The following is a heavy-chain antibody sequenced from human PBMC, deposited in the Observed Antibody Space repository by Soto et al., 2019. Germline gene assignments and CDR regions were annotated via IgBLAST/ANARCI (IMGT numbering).Heavy chain of an antibody. J-gene: IGHJ4*02. D-gene: IGHD2-8*01. CDR1: GFTFKDYY. CDR2: MSGSGDTI. V-gene: IGHV3-11*01. CDR3: ARDYTNCTNGMCYFEY. Sequence: QVQLVESGGGLVRPGGSLTLSCGVSGFTFKDYYMTWIRQAPGKGLEWVSYMSGSGDTIYYADSVKGRFTISRDNARNSLYLQMTSLRVEDTAVYYCARDYTNCTNGMCYFEYWGQGTLVAVSS.